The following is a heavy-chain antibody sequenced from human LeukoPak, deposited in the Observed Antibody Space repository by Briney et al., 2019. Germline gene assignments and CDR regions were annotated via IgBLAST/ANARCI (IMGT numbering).Heavy chain of an antibody. CDR3: AREGVGCSGGSCYNWFDP. V-gene: IGHV3-30*04. CDR2: ISYDGSNK. J-gene: IGHJ5*02. Sequence: PGGSLRLSCAAPGFTFSSYAMHWVRQAPGKGLEWVAVISYDGSNKYYADSVKGRFTISRDNSKNTLYLQMNSLRAEDTAVYYCAREGVGCSGGSCYNWFDPWGQGTLVTVSS. D-gene: IGHD2-15*01. CDR1: GFTFSSYA.